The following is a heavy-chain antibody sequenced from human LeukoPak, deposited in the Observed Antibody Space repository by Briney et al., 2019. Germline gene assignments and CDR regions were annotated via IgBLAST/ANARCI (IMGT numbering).Heavy chain of an antibody. CDR3: ARLEDSGGYRIDY. V-gene: IGHV4-39*01. J-gene: IGHJ4*02. CDR2: MYYSGST. Sequence: SETLSLTCTVSGASISSRSYYWGWIRQSPGKGLEWIGNMYYSGSTHYSPSLNSRVTISRQTSKNQVSLKLSSVTAADSAVYYCARLEDSGGYRIDYWGQGALVTVSS. D-gene: IGHD2-15*01. CDR1: GASISSRSYY.